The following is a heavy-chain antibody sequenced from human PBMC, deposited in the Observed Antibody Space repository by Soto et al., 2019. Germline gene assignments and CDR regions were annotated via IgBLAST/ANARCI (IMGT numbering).Heavy chain of an antibody. J-gene: IGHJ4*02. D-gene: IGHD6-6*01. V-gene: IGHV1-3*05. CDR2: INAGNGNT. CDR3: ARDHGSSSGLFDY. Sequence: QVQLVQSGAEEKKPGASVKVSCKASGYTFTSYAMHWVRQAPGQRLEWMGWINAGNGNTKYSQKFQGRVTITRDASASTAYMELSSLRSEDTAVYYCARDHGSSSGLFDYWGQGTLVTVSS. CDR1: GYTFTSYA.